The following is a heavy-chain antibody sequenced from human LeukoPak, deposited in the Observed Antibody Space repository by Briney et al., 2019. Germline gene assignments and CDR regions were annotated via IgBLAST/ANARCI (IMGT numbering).Heavy chain of an antibody. V-gene: IGHV4-39*07. Sequence: PSETLSLTCTVSGGSISSSSYYWGWIRQPPGKGLEWIGSIYYSGNTYYNPSLKSRVTISVDRSKNQFSLKLSSVTAADTAVYYCARWYDFWSGYYFDYWGQGTLVTVSS. CDR1: GGSISSSSYY. D-gene: IGHD3-3*01. CDR3: ARWYDFWSGYYFDY. CDR2: IYYSGNT. J-gene: IGHJ4*02.